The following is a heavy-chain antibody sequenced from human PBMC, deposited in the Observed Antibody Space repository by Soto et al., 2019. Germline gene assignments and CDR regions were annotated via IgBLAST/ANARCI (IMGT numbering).Heavy chain of an antibody. CDR2: ISSTTNYI. J-gene: IGHJ4*02. Sequence: GGSLRLSCAASGFTFTRYSMNWVRQAPGKGLEWVSSISSTTNYIYYADSMKGRFTVSRDNAKNSVYLEMNSLSAEDTALYYCATERGPTYYFDYWGQGTLVTVSS. V-gene: IGHV3-21*01. CDR1: GFTFTRYS. D-gene: IGHD2-21*01. CDR3: ATERGPTYYFDY.